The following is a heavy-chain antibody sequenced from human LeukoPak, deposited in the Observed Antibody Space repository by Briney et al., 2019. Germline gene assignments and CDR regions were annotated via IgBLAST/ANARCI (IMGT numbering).Heavy chain of an antibody. CDR3: ARADMVVVAASDY. Sequence: GGSLRLSCAASGFTFSDYYMSWIRQAPGKGLEWVSYISSSGSTIYYADSAKGRYTIARDNPKNSLYLQMDSLRGEDTAVEYCARADMVVVAASDYWGQGTLVTVSS. CDR1: GFTFSDYY. J-gene: IGHJ4*02. V-gene: IGHV3-11*01. D-gene: IGHD2-2*01. CDR2: ISSSGSTI.